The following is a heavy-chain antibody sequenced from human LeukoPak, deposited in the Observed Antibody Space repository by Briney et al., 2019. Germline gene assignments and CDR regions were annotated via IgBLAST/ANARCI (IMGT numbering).Heavy chain of an antibody. CDR2: IYTSGST. Sequence: PSETLSLTCTVSGGSISSYYWSGIRQPAGKGLEWIGRIYTSGSTNYNPSLKSRVTMSVDTSKNQFSLTLTSVTAADTAVYYCARWASVSHEYSSSSDDAFDIWGQGTMVTVSS. D-gene: IGHD6-6*01. J-gene: IGHJ3*02. CDR1: GGSISSYY. CDR3: ARWASVSHEYSSSSDDAFDI. V-gene: IGHV4-4*07.